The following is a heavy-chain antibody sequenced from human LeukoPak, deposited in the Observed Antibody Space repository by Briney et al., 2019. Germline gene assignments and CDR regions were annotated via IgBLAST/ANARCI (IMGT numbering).Heavy chain of an antibody. D-gene: IGHD3-10*01. CDR3: ARDLGFGESHGMDV. CDR1: GFTFSNYG. Sequence: GGSLRLSCAASGFTFSNYGMHWVRQAPGKGLEWVAVIWYDGTNKYYADSVKGRFTISRDNSKNTLYLQMNSLRAEDRAVYYCARDLGFGESHGMDVWGQGTTVTVSS. V-gene: IGHV3-33*01. CDR2: IWYDGTNK. J-gene: IGHJ6*02.